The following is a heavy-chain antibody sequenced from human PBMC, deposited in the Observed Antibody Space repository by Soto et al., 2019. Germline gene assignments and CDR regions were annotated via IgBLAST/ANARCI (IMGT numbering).Heavy chain of an antibody. CDR2: IYYSGST. CDR3: ARHDSRYSSGWYEYYYYYGMDV. Sequence: SETLSLTCTVSGGSLTSYYWAWIRQPPGKGLEWIGYIYYSGSTSYNPSINSRVTISVDSSNNQFSLNLSSVSAADTAVYYCARHDSRYSSGWYEYYYYYGMDVWGQGTTVTVSS. J-gene: IGHJ6*02. V-gene: IGHV4-59*08. CDR1: GGSLTSYY. D-gene: IGHD6-19*01.